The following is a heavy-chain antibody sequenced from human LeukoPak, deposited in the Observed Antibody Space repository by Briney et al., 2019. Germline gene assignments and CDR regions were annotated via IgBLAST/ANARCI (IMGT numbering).Heavy chain of an antibody. J-gene: IGHJ6*02. CDR2: ISYDGSNK. CDR3: AKDQKWLADYYYYGMDV. CDR1: GFTFSSYG. V-gene: IGHV3-30*18. Sequence: PGGSLRLSCAASGFTFSSYGMHWVRQAPGKGLEWVAVISYDGSNKYYADSVKGRFTISRDNSKNTLYLQMNSLRAEDTAVYYCAKDQKWLADYYYYGMDVWGQGTTVTVSS. D-gene: IGHD6-19*01.